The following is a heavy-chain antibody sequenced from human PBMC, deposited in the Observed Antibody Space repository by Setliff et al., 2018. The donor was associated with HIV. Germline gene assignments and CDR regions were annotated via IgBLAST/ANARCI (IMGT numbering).Heavy chain of an antibody. D-gene: IGHD3-22*01. CDR1: GFTFSSSW. CDR2: INLDGSEM. Sequence: GGSLRLSCAASGFTFSSSWMTWVRQAPGKGLEWVANINLDGSEMYYVDSVKGRFTISRDNAKNSLYLQMNSLRAEDTAVYYCARVGFFDSSGFWRGGYYYYMDVWGTGTTVTVS. CDR3: ARVGFFDSSGFWRGGYYYYMDV. J-gene: IGHJ6*03. V-gene: IGHV3-7*01.